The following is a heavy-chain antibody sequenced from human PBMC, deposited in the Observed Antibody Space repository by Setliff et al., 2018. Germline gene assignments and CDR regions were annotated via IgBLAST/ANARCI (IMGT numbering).Heavy chain of an antibody. CDR3: ARGPWKHSAYYYYYYMGV. V-gene: IGHV3-74*01. J-gene: IGHJ6*03. CDR1: GFTLSSYW. Sequence: PGGSLRLSCAASGFTLSSYWMHWVRQAPGKGLVWVSRINSDGSSTSYADSVKGRFTISRDNAKNTQYLQRNSLRAEDTAAYYCARGPWKHSAYYYYYYMGVWGKGTTVTVSS. CDR2: INSDGSST. D-gene: IGHD1-1*01.